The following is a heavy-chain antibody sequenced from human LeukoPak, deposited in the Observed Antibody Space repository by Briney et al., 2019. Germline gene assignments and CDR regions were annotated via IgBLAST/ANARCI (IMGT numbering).Heavy chain of an antibody. CDR3: ARVGVATAPNYYYYYGMDV. J-gene: IGHJ6*02. D-gene: IGHD5-12*01. Sequence: GGSLRLSCAASGFTFSSYEMNWVRQAPGKGLEWVSYISSSGSTIYYADSVKGRFTISRDNAKDSLYLQMNSLRAEDTAVYYCARVGVATAPNYYYYYGMDVWGQGTTVTVSS. CDR2: ISSSGSTI. V-gene: IGHV3-48*03. CDR1: GFTFSSYE.